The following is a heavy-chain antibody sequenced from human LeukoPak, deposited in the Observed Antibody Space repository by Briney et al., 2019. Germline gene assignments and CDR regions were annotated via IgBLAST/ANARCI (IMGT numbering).Heavy chain of an antibody. D-gene: IGHD4-17*01. CDR2: IYYSGST. Sequence: PSETLSPTCTVSGGSISSSSYYWGWIRQPPGKGLEWIGSIYYSGSTYYNPSLKSRVTMSVDTSKNQFSLKLSSVTAADTAVYYCAFIDYGANAGSRDYWGQGTLVTVSS. CDR1: GGSISSSSYY. J-gene: IGHJ4*02. V-gene: IGHV4-39*07. CDR3: AFIDYGANAGSRDY.